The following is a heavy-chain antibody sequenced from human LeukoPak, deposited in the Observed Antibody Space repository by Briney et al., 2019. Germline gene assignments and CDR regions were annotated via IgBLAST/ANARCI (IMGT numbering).Heavy chain of an antibody. J-gene: IGHJ4*02. Sequence: GRSLRLSCAASGFTFSSYAMHWVRQAPGKGLEWVAIISYDGSNKYYADSVKGRFTISRDNSKNTLYLQMNSLRAEDTAVYYCTTLLGYCSGGSCYPADYWGQGTLVTVSS. CDR2: ISYDGSNK. D-gene: IGHD2-15*01. CDR1: GFTFSSYA. V-gene: IGHV3-30-3*01. CDR3: TTLLGYCSGGSCYPADY.